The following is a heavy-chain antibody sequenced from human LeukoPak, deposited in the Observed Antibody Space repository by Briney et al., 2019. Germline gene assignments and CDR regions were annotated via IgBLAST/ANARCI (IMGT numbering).Heavy chain of an antibody. V-gene: IGHV3-21*01. D-gene: IGHD4-17*01. Sequence: GGSLRLSCTASGFTLSSHTINWVRQAPGKGLEWVSSISSSGSSIYYADSLRGRFTISRDNAKNSLFLQMHSLRAEDTAVYYCATLTTVTHDAFDIWGQGTMVTVSS. CDR2: ISSSGSSI. CDR3: ATLTTVTHDAFDI. CDR1: GFTLSSHT. J-gene: IGHJ3*02.